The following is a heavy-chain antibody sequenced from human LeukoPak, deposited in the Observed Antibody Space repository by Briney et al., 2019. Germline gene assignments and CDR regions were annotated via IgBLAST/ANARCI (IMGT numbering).Heavy chain of an antibody. CDR2: TDHSGTT. CDR3: ARGKGFYYYMEI. Sequence: PSETLSLTCTVSGGSISSFYWSWIRQPPGKGLEWIGYTDHSGTTNYIPSLKSRVTISVDTSKNQFSLKVNSVTAADTAVYYCARGKGFYYYMEIWGKGTTVTVSS. CDR1: GGSISSFY. J-gene: IGHJ6*03. V-gene: IGHV4-59*01.